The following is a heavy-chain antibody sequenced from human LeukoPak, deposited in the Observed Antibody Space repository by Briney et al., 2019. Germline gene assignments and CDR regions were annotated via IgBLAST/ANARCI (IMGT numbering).Heavy chain of an antibody. J-gene: IGHJ4*02. Sequence: ASVKVSCKASGYTSTSYGISWVRQAPGQGLEWMGWISAYNGNTNYAQKLQGRVTMTTDTSTSTAYMELRSLRSDDTAVYYCARYYYDSSGYYIDYWGQGTLVTVSS. CDR2: ISAYNGNT. CDR1: GYTSTSYG. V-gene: IGHV1-18*01. D-gene: IGHD3-22*01. CDR3: ARYYYDSSGYYIDY.